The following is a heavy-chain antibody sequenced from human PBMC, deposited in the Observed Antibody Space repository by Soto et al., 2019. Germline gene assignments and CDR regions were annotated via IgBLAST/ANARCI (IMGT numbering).Heavy chain of an antibody. CDR1: GFTFGNYA. CDR3: TTQFFLSSRKPPEDV. CDR2: LSGSSLNT. Sequence: EVRWLESGGGLVQPGGSLRLSCEASGFTFGNYAMTWVRQGPGRGLEWVSVLSGSSLNTHYADSVKGRFTMSIDNSKNTMYLEMKSLRVDDTAVYYCTTQFFLSSRKPPEDVWGQGTPVAVSS. V-gene: IGHV3-23*01. J-gene: IGHJ6*02.